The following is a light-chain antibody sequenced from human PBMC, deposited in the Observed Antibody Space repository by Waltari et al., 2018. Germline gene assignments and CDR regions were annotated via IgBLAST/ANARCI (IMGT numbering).Light chain of an antibody. V-gene: IGLV2-14*03. J-gene: IGLJ1*01. CDR1: SSDVGRYNY. Sequence: QSALTQPASVSGSPGQSITISCTGTSSDVGRYNYVSWYQQHPGRAPKLMIYDVTNRPAGGSLRFSGSKAGNTASLTISGLQAEDEADYYCSSYTNSGARFGSWTKVTVL. CDR3: SSYTNSGAR. CDR2: DVT.